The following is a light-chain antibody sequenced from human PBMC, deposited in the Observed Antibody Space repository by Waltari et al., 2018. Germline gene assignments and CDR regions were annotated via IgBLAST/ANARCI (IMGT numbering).Light chain of an antibody. CDR2: EVS. J-gene: IGLJ3*02. Sequence: QSALTQPASVSGSPGQSITISCTGTSIDVGFNNYVSRYQQPPGKPPKLMVYEVSYRPAGISNRFSGSKSGNTASLTIYGLQADDEADYYCSSYTRINTLMFGGGTKVTVL. CDR3: SSYTRINTLM. CDR1: SIDVGFNNY. V-gene: IGLV2-14*01.